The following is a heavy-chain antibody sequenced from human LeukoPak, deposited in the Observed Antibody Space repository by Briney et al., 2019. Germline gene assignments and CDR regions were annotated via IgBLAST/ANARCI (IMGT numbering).Heavy chain of an antibody. J-gene: IGHJ4*02. V-gene: IGHV1-2*06. CDR1: GYTFTGYY. CDR2: FNPNSGGT. CDR3: AREYSSGWYGDY. Sequence: ASVKVSCKASGYTFTGYYMHWVRQAPGQGLKWMGRFNPNSGGTRYAQKFQGRVTMTRDTSISTAYMELSRLRSDDTAVYYCAREYSSGWYGDYWGQGTLVTVSS. D-gene: IGHD6-19*01.